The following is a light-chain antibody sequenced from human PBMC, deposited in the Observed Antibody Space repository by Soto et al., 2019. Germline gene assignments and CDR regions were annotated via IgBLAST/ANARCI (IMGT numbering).Light chain of an antibody. CDR2: EVT. V-gene: IGLV2-14*01. J-gene: IGLJ2*01. CDR3: SSYTSSNTYVV. Sequence: QSALTQPASVSGSPGQSITISCTGTSSDVGGYNYVSWYQQHPGKAPKLMIYEVTNRPSGVSNRFSASKSGNTASLTISGLQAEDEADYYCSSYTSSNTYVVFGGGTQLTVL. CDR1: SSDVGGYNY.